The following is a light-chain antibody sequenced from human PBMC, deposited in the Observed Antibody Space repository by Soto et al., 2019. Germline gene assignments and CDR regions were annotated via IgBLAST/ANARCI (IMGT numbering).Light chain of an antibody. CDR3: QSYDSSLSGPHWV. J-gene: IGLJ3*02. CDR1: SSNVGAGYG. V-gene: IGLV1-40*01. Sequence: QLVLTQPPSVSGAPGQRVTISCTGSSSNVGAGYGVHWYQQLPGTAPKLLIYGNSNRPSGVPDRFSGSKSGTSASLAITGLQAENEADYYCQSYDSSLSGPHWVFGGGTKLTVL. CDR2: GNS.